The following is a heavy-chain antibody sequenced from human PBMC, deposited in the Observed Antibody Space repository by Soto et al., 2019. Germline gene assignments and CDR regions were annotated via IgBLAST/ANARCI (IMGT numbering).Heavy chain of an antibody. CDR1: GYTFTGYY. J-gene: IGHJ6*01. V-gene: IGHV1-2*04. CDR2: INPNSGGT. D-gene: IGHD6-13*01. CDR3: ARAYSSSWYGGYYYYYGMDV. Sequence: GASVKVSCKASGYTFTGYYMHWVRQAPGQGLEWMGWINPNSGGTNFAQKFQGWVTMTRDTSISTAYMELSRLRSDDTAVYYCARAYSSSWYGGYYYYYGMDVWGQGNTVTVSS.